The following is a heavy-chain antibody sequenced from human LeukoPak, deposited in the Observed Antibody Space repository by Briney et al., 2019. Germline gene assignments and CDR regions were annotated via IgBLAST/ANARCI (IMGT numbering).Heavy chain of an antibody. D-gene: IGHD6-25*01. J-gene: IGHJ6*03. CDR1: GGSISSSNW. V-gene: IGHV4-4*02. CDR2: IYHSGST. Sequence: PSETLSLTCAVSGGSISSSNWWSWVRQPPGKGLEWIGEIYHSGSTNYNPSLKSRVTISVDKSKNQFSLKLSSVTAADTAVYYCARGRSGGVSYYHYMDVWGKGTTVTVSS. CDR3: ARGRSGGVSYYHYMDV.